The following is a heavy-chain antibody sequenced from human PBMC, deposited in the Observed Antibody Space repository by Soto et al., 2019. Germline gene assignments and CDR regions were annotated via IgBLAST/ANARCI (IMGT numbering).Heavy chain of an antibody. D-gene: IGHD5-12*01. V-gene: IGHV3-53*01. CDR3: ARWLRPGGMDV. CDR1: GFTVSSNY. J-gene: IGHJ6*02. Sequence: PGESLKISCAASGFTVSSNYMSWVRQAPGKGLEWVSVIYSGGSTYYADSVKGRFTISRDNSKNTLYLQMNSLRAEDTAVYYCARWLRPGGMDVWGQGTTVTVSS. CDR2: IYSGGST.